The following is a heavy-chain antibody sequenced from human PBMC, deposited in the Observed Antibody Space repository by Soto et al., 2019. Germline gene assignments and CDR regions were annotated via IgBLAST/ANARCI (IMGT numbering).Heavy chain of an antibody. Sequence: QVQLVQSGAEVKKPGSSVKVSCKASGGTFSSYTISWVRQAPGQGLEWMGGIIPTFGTADYAQKFQGRVTITADESTSTGYMELSSLRSEDTALYHCARPSCGAACYYYGMDVWGQGTAVTVSS. CDR1: GGTFSSYT. V-gene: IGHV1-69*12. J-gene: IGHJ6*02. D-gene: IGHD2-21*01. CDR2: IIPTFGTA. CDR3: ARPSCGAACYYYGMDV.